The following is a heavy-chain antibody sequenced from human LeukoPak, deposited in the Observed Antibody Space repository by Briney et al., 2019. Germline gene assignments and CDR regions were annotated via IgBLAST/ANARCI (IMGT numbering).Heavy chain of an antibody. J-gene: IGHJ4*02. CDR2: IYYSGST. Sequence: SETLSLTCTVSGGSISSGTYYWGWIRQPPGKGLEWIGSIYYSGSTYNPSLKSRVTISVDTSKNQFSLKLSSVTAADTAVYYCATSVDIVARGTVFDYWGQGTLVTVSS. CDR1: GGSISSGTYY. CDR3: ATSVDIVARGTVFDY. V-gene: IGHV4-39*01. D-gene: IGHD5-12*01.